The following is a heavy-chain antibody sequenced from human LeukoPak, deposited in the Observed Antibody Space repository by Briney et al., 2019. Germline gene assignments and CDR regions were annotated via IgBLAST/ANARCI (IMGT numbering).Heavy chain of an antibody. J-gene: IGHJ6*02. CDR3: ARGRVRGGYYHGMDV. Sequence: SETLSLTCAVYGGSFSGYYWSWIRQPPGKGLEWIGEINHSGSTNYNPSLKSRVTISVDTSKNQFSLKLSSVTAADTAVYYCARGRVRGGYYHGMDVWGQGTTVTVSS. CDR2: INHSGST. CDR1: GGSFSGYY. V-gene: IGHV4-34*01.